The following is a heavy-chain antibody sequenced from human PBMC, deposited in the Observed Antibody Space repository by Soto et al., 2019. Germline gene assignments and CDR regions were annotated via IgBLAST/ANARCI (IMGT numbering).Heavy chain of an antibody. CDR1: GGTFSSYA. CDR3: AIKREMATIDDFDY. J-gene: IGHJ4*02. Sequence: VASVKVSCKASGGTFSSYAISWVRQAPGQGLEWMGGIIPIFGTANYAQKFQGRVTITADESTSTAYMELSSLRSEDTAVYYCAIKREMATIDDFDYWGQGTLVTVSS. D-gene: IGHD5-12*01. CDR2: IIPIFGTA. V-gene: IGHV1-69*13.